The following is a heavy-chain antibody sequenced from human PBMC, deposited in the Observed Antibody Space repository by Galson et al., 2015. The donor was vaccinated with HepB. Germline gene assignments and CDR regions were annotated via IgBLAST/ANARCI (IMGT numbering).Heavy chain of an antibody. CDR1: GFIVSSTH. J-gene: IGHJ4*02. CDR2: IYSGGST. Sequence: SLRLSCAASGFIVSSTHMSWVRQAPGKGLEWVSVIYSGGSTNYADSVEDRFTISRDNSKNTLYLQMNSLRAEDTAVYYCARDLGQIRNSWGQGTLVTVSS. D-gene: IGHD1-7*01. V-gene: IGHV3-53*01. CDR3: ARDLGQIRNS.